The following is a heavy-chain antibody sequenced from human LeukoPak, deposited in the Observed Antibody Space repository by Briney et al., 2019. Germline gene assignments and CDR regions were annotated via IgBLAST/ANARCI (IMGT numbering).Heavy chain of an antibody. CDR3: AKDVTDCSSTSCYHAPGFDY. J-gene: IGHJ4*02. Sequence: GGSLRLSCAASGFTFSSYAMSWVRQAPGKGLEWVSAISGSGGSTYYADSVKGRFTISRDNSKNTLYLRMNSLRAEDTAVYYCAKDVTDCSSTSCYHAPGFDYWGQGTLVTVSS. D-gene: IGHD2-2*01. V-gene: IGHV3-23*01. CDR1: GFTFSSYA. CDR2: ISGSGGST.